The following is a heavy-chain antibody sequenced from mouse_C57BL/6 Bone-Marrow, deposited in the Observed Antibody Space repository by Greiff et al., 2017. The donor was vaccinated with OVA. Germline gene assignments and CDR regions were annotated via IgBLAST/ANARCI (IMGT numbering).Heavy chain of an antibody. D-gene: IGHD3-2*02. CDR2: ISDGGSYT. Sequence: EVMLVESGGGLVKPGGSLKLSCAASGFTFSSYAMSWVRQTPEKRLEWVATISDGGSYTYYPDNVKGRFTISRDNAKNNLYLQKSHLKSEDTAMYYCASIPGGDYWGQGTTLTVSS. V-gene: IGHV5-4*03. CDR1: GFTFSSYA. J-gene: IGHJ2*01. CDR3: ASIPGGDY.